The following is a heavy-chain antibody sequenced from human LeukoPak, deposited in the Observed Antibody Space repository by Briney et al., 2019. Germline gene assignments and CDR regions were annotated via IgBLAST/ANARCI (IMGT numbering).Heavy chain of an antibody. V-gene: IGHV3-74*01. CDR3: ARARGGSRNSCDI. CDR2: IKTDGIAT. D-gene: IGHD2/OR15-2a*01. CDR1: GFTLNNYW. J-gene: IGHJ3*02. Sequence: PGGSLRLSCAASGFTLNNYWMHWVRQAPGEGLVWVSRIKTDGIATAYGASVKGRFTISRDTAKNTLYLQMNSLRAEDTAVYYCARARGGSRNSCDIWGQGTMVTVSS.